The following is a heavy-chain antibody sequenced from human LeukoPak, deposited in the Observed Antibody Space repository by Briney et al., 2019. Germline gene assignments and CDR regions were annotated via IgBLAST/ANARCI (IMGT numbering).Heavy chain of an antibody. Sequence: ASVKVSCKASGYTFTSYDINWVRQATGQGLEWMGWMNPNSGNTGYAQKFQGRVTMTRNTSISTAYMELSSLRSEDTAVYYCARLTVVPAANDYWGQGTLVTVSS. CDR3: ARLTVVPAANDY. J-gene: IGHJ4*02. V-gene: IGHV1-8*01. D-gene: IGHD2-2*01. CDR2: MNPNSGNT. CDR1: GYTFTSYD.